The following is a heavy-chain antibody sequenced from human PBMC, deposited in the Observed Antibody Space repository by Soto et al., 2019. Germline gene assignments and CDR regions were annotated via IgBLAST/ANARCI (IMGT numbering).Heavy chain of an antibody. V-gene: IGHV1-46*01. CDR1: GYTFTRYY. J-gene: IGHJ5*02. CDR2: INPSGGST. Sequence: ASVKVSCKASGYTFTRYYMRWVRQAPGQGLEWMGIINPSGGSTSYAQKFQGRVTMTRDTSTSTVYMELSSLRSEDTAVYYCARDCDPIVVVVAATCWFDPWGQGTLVTVSS. CDR3: ARDCDPIVVVVAATCWFDP. D-gene: IGHD2-15*01.